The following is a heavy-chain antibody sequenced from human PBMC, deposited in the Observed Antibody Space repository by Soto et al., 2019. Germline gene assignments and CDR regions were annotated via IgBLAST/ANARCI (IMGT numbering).Heavy chain of an antibody. Sequence: ASVKVSCEASGYTFTSYAMHLVRQAPGQRLEWMGWINAGNGNTKYSQKFQGRVTITRDTSASTAYMELSSLRSEDTAVYYCARVQGYCCGGSCYDAFYICGQGTMVPVSS. CDR3: ARVQGYCCGGSCYDAFYI. D-gene: IGHD2-15*01. V-gene: IGHV1-3*01. J-gene: IGHJ3*02. CDR2: INAGNGNT. CDR1: GYTFTSYA.